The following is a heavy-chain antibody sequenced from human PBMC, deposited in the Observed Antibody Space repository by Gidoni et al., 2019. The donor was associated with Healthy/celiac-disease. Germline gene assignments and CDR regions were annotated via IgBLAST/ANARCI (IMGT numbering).Heavy chain of an antibody. Sequence: EVQLVESGGGLVQPGGSLRLSCAASVFTFSSYWMHWVRQAPGKGLVWVSRINSDGSSTSYADSVKGRFTISRDNAKNTLYLQMNSLRAEDTAVYYCARVWDDDYGDYDYWGQGTLVTVSS. J-gene: IGHJ4*02. CDR3: ARVWDDDYGDYDY. V-gene: IGHV3-74*01. CDR2: INSDGSST. D-gene: IGHD4-17*01. CDR1: VFTFSSYW.